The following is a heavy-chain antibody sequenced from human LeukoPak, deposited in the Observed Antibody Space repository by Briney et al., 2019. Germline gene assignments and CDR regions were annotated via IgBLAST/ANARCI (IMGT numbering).Heavy chain of an antibody. V-gene: IGHV3-7*01. CDR1: GFTFSSYW. J-gene: IGHJ4*02. CDR2: IKQDGSEK. Sequence: GGSLRLSCAASGFTFSSYWMSWVRQAPGKGLEWVANIKQDGSEKYYVDSVKGRFTISGDNAKNSLYLQMNSLRAEDTAVYYCARAVLDILTGYEHFDYWGQGTLVTVSS. CDR3: ARAVLDILTGYEHFDY. D-gene: IGHD3-9*01.